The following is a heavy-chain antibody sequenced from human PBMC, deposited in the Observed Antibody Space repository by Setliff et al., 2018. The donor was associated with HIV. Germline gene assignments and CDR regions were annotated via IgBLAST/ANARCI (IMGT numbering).Heavy chain of an antibody. CDR3: ARGDGTKYYYYYHMDV. CDR2: IYTNGRT. J-gene: IGHJ6*03. Sequence: SETLSLTCTVSGGSISSYFWSWIRQPPGKGLEWIGYIYTNGRTHYNPSLKSRVTISMDTSKNQFSLKLSSVTAADTAVYYCARGDGTKYYYYYHMDVWGKGTTVTVSS. CDR1: GGSISSYF. D-gene: IGHD1-7*01. V-gene: IGHV4-59*01.